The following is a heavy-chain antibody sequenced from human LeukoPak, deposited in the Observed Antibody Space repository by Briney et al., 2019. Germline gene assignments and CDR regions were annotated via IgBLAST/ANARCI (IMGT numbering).Heavy chain of an antibody. D-gene: IGHD5-24*01. CDR2: IYTSGST. CDR1: GGSISSGSYY. CDR3: ARDGDGYKMGEAFDI. J-gene: IGHJ3*02. V-gene: IGHV4-61*02. Sequence: SETLSLTCTVSGGSISSGSYYWSWIRQPAGKGLEWIGRIYTSGSTNYNPSLKSRVTISVDTSKNQFSLKLSSVTAADTAVYYCARDGDGYKMGEAFDIWGQGTMVTVSS.